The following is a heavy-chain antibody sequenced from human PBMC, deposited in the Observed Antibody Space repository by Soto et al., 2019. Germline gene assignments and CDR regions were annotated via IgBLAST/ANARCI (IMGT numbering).Heavy chain of an antibody. CDR1: GFTFSNAW. CDR3: TTRAYDFWSGQPNYYYYYMDV. Sequence: PGGSLRLSCAASGFTFSNAWMSWVRQAPGKGLEWVGRIKSKTDGGTKDYAAPVKGRFTISRDDSKNTLYLQMNSLKTEDTAVYYCTTRAYDFWSGQPNYYYYYMDVWGKGTAVTVSS. CDR2: IKSKTDGGTK. J-gene: IGHJ6*03. V-gene: IGHV3-15*01. D-gene: IGHD3-3*01.